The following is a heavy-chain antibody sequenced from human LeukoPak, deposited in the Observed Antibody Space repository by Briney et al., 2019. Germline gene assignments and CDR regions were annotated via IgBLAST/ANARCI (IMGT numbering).Heavy chain of an antibody. CDR2: FDPEDGET. Sequence: ASVKVSCKASGYPFTGYYIHWMRQAPGQGLEWMGGFDPEDGETIYAQKFQGRVTMTEDTSTDTAYMELSSLRSEDTAVYYCATVIYYYDSSGYSSPVGCFDPWGQGTLVTVSS. D-gene: IGHD3-22*01. CDR3: ATVIYYYDSSGYSSPVGCFDP. CDR1: GYPFTGYY. V-gene: IGHV1-24*01. J-gene: IGHJ5*02.